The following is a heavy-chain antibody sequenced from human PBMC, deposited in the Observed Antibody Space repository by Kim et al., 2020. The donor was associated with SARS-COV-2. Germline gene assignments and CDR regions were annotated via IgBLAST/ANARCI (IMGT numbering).Heavy chain of an antibody. V-gene: IGHV4-59*08. J-gene: IGHJ3*02. CDR2: IYYSGST. CDR1: GGSISSYY. Sequence: SETLSLTCTVSGGSISSYYCSWIRQPPGKGLEWIGYIYYSGSTNYNPSLKSRVTISVDTSKNQFSLKLSSVTAADTAVYYCARRGVGYCSSTSCHNAFD. CDR3: ARRGVGYCSSTSCHNAFD. D-gene: IGHD2-2*01.